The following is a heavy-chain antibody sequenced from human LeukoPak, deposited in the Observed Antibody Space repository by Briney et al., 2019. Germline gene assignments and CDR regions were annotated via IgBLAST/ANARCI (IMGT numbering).Heavy chain of an antibody. V-gene: IGHV3-30*03. Sequence: GGSLRLSCAASGFIFSSYGMHWVRQAPGKGLEWVAVISYDGSNKYYADSVKGRFTISRDNAKNSLYLQMNSLRAEDTAVYYCARRGYSYGYYFDYWGQGTLVTVSS. CDR1: GFIFSSYG. J-gene: IGHJ4*02. D-gene: IGHD5-18*01. CDR2: ISYDGSNK. CDR3: ARRGYSYGYYFDY.